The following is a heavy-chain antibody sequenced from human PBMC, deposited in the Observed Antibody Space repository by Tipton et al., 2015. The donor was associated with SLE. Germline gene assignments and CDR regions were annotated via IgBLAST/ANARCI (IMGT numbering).Heavy chain of an antibody. V-gene: IGHV4-30-2*03. CDR3: TRVVVIAFSHYYMDV. CDR2: ISHSGST. Sequence: TLSLTCAVSGDSINSGDYSWNWIRQPPGKGLEWIGSISHSGSTYYSPSLKSRVTISKDTPKKQFSLRLNSVTAADTAVYYCTRVVVIAFSHYYMDVWGKGTTVTVSS. CDR1: GDSINSGDYS. D-gene: IGHD2-21*01. J-gene: IGHJ6*03.